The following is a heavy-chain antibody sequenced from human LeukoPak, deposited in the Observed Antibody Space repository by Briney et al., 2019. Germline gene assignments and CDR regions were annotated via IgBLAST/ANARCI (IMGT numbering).Heavy chain of an antibody. CDR3: ARGFSLYYGSGSYYGY. D-gene: IGHD3-10*01. CDR1: GGSISSYY. J-gene: IGHJ4*02. Sequence: SETLSLTCTVSGGSISSYYWSWIRQPAGKGLEWIWRIYTSGSTNYNPSLKSRVTMSVDTSKNQFSLKLSSVTAAVTAVYYCARGFSLYYGSGSYYGYWGQGTLVTVSS. V-gene: IGHV4-4*07. CDR2: IYTSGST.